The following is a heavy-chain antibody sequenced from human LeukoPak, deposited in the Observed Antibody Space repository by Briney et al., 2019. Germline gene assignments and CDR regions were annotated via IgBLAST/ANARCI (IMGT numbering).Heavy chain of an antibody. Sequence: ASVKVSCKVSGYTLTELSMHWVRQAPGKGLEWMGGFDPEDGETIYAQKFQGRVTMTEDTSTDTAYMELSSLRSEDTAVYYCATDPIPERWELRTTGTDAFDIWGQGTMVTVSS. CDR1: GYTLTELS. D-gene: IGHD1-26*01. J-gene: IGHJ3*02. CDR3: ATDPIPERWELRTTGTDAFDI. CDR2: FDPEDGET. V-gene: IGHV1-24*01.